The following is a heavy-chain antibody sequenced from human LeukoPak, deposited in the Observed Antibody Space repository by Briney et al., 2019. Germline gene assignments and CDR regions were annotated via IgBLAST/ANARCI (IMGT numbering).Heavy chain of an antibody. V-gene: IGHV3-30*04. D-gene: IGHD2-8*01. CDR2: ISYHARDQ. J-gene: IGHJ4*02. CDR3: AAQPCINGICYLDY. CDR1: GFTFSDHA. Sequence: PGRPLRLSCTASGFTFSDHAMHWVRQAPGKGLEWVTVISYHARDQFYADSVKGRFTVSRDNSRNILYLQMNSLRVEDSAVYYCAAQPCINGICYLDYWGQGTLVTVSS.